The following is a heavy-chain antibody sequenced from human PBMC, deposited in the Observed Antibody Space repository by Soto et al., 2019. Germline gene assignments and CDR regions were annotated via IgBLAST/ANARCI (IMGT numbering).Heavy chain of an antibody. CDR2: MNPNSGNT. Sequence: VASVKVSCKASGYTFTSYDINWVRQATGQGLEWMGWMNPNSGNTGYAQKFQGRVTMTRNTSISTAYMELSSLRSEDTAVYYCARSRYKYYYDSSGYYSVGMDVWGQGTTVTVSS. D-gene: IGHD3-22*01. J-gene: IGHJ6*02. CDR3: ARSRYKYYYDSSGYYSVGMDV. CDR1: GYTFTSYD. V-gene: IGHV1-8*01.